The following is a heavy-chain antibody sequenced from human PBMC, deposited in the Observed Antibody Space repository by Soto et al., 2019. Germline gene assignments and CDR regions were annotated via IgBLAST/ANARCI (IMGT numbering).Heavy chain of an antibody. CDR3: ARGLLPTFTTEDYFYNGMDV. CDR1: GFALSDYY. D-gene: IGHD4-17*01. V-gene: IGHV3-11*01. CDR2: ITSSATTI. Sequence: QVQLVESGGGLVKPGGSLSLSCAGSGFALSDYYMNWIRQAPGKGLEWVAYITSSATTIFYADSVKRRFTISRDNAKNSLYLQMSSLPAEDTAVYYCARGLLPTFTTEDYFYNGMDVWGQGTTVTVSS. J-gene: IGHJ6*02.